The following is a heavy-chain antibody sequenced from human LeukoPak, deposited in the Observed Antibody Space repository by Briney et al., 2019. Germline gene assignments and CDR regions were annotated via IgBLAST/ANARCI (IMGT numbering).Heavy chain of an antibody. D-gene: IGHD2-15*01. V-gene: IGHV4-39*01. CDR1: GGSISSGSYY. CDR3: ARHHSALNWFDP. J-gene: IGHJ5*02. Sequence: PSETLSLTCTVSGGSISSGSYYWDWIRQAPGKGLEWIGNIYHSGITYYNPSLKSRVTMSVETSKNHFSLKLNSLTAADTAVYYCARHHSALNWFDPWGQGALVTVSS. CDR2: IYHSGIT.